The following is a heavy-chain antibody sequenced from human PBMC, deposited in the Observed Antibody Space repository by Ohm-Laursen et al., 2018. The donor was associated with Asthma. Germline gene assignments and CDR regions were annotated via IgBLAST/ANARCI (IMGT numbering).Heavy chain of an antibody. CDR1: RFTFGSFP. CDR3: ARDGYSGYDLFLDY. J-gene: IGHJ4*02. Sequence: SLRLSCSASRFTFGSFPMHWVRQAPGKGLEWVAVIWYDGSNKYYADSVKGRFTISRDNSKNTLYLQMNSLRAEDTAVYYRARDGYSGYDLFLDYWGQGTLVTVSS. V-gene: IGHV3-33*08. CDR2: IWYDGSNK. D-gene: IGHD5-12*01.